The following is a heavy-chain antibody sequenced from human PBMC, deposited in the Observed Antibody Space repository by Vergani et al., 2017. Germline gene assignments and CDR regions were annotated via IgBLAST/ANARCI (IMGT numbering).Heavy chain of an antibody. V-gene: IGHV4-39*01. CDR1: GGSISSSSYY. CDR3: ATYSGSYSSNWFDP. D-gene: IGHD1-26*01. Sequence: QLQLQESGPGLVKPSETLSLTCTVSGGSISSSSYYWGWIRQPPGKGLEWIGSIYYSGSTYYNPSLKSRVTISVDTSKNQFSLKLSSVTAADTAVYYCATYSGSYSSNWFDPWGQGTLVTVSS. CDR2: IYYSGST. J-gene: IGHJ5*02.